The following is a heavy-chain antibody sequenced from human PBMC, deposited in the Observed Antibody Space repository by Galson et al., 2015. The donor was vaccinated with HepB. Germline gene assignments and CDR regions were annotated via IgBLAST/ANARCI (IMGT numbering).Heavy chain of an antibody. CDR1: GFTFSSYA. J-gene: IGHJ4*02. CDR3: VKDGAYCGGDCSTYYFDY. Sequence: SLRLSCAASGFTFSSYAMHWVRQAPGKGLEYVSAISSNGGSTYYADSVKGRFTISRDNSKNTLYLQMSSLRAEDAAVYYCVKDGAYCGGDCSTYYFDYWGQGTLVTVSS. CDR2: ISSNGGST. V-gene: IGHV3-64D*06. D-gene: IGHD2-21*02.